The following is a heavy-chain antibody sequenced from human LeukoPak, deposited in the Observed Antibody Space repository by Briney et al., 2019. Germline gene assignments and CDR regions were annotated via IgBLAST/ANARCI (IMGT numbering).Heavy chain of an antibody. CDR1: GFTFSNYA. J-gene: IGHJ6*02. Sequence: GGSLRLSCAASGFTFSNYAMSWVRQAPGKGLEWVSSISSTGGSTYYAISVKGRFTISRDNSKKTQYLRMNSLRVEDTAVYYCAKNTYYYDSSGLYGMDVWGQGTTVTVSS. CDR3: AKNTYYYDSSGLYGMDV. V-gene: IGHV3-23*01. D-gene: IGHD3-22*01. CDR2: ISSTGGST.